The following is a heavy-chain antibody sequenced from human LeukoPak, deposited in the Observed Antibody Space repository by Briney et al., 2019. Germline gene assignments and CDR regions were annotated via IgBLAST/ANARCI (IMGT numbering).Heavy chain of an antibody. CDR1: GGSISSSSYY. D-gene: IGHD5-24*01. CDR2: MYYSGST. V-gene: IGHV4-61*05. CDR3: ARNGFRWSDP. J-gene: IGHJ5*02. Sequence: SETLSLTCTVSGGSISSSSYYWSWIRQPPGKGLEWIGYMYYSGSTNYNPSLKSRVTISVDTSKNQFSLKLSSVTAADTAVYYCARNGFRWSDPWGQGTLVTVSS.